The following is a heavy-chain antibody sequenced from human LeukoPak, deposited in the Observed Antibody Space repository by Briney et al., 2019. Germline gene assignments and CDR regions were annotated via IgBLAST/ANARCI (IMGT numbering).Heavy chain of an antibody. CDR1: GYTFTGYY. V-gene: IGHV1-2*02. CDR3: ARVKEGSSWYFDY. Sequence: ASVKVSCKASGYTFTGYYMHWVRQAPGQGLEWMGWINPNSGGTNYAQKFQGRVTMTRDTSIGTAYMELSRLRSDDTAVYYCARVKEGSSWYFDYWGQGTLVTVSS. J-gene: IGHJ4*02. CDR2: INPNSGGT. D-gene: IGHD6-13*01.